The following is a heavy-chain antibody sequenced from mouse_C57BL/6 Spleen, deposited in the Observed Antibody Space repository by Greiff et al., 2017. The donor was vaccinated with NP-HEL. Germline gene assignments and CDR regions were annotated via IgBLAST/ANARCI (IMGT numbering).Heavy chain of an antibody. V-gene: IGHV1-81*01. Sequence: VQLVESGAELARPGASVKLSCKASGYTFTSYGISWVKQRTGQGLEWIGEIYPRSGNTYYNEKFKGKATLTADKSSSTAYMELRSLTSEDSAVYFCARLYGSSLYYAMDYWGQGTSVTVSS. D-gene: IGHD1-1*01. CDR1: GYTFTSYG. CDR2: IYPRSGNT. CDR3: ARLYGSSLYYAMDY. J-gene: IGHJ4*01.